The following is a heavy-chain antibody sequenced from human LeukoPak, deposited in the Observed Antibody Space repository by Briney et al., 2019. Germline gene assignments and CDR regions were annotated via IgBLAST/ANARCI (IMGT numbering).Heavy chain of an antibody. CDR1: VNTFTVYY. Sequence: ASVTVSCKASVNTFTVYYMHWVRQAPGQGLEWMGWINPNSGVTNYAQKFQDRVTMTRDTSISTAYMELSRLRSDDTGVYYCATSTGTTCSDYWGQGTLVTVSS. J-gene: IGHJ4*02. CDR3: ATSTGTTCSDY. CDR2: INPNSGVT. D-gene: IGHD1-1*01. V-gene: IGHV1-2*02.